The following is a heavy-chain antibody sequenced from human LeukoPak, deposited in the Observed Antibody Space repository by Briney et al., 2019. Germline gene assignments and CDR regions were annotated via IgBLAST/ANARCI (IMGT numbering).Heavy chain of an antibody. Sequence: SETLSLTCAVYGGSFSGYYWSWIRQPPGKGLEWIGEINHSGSTNYNPSLKSRVTISVDTSKNQFSLKLSSVTAADTAVYYCARASLDIVVVPAAIRNPTYFDYWGQGTLVTVSS. J-gene: IGHJ4*02. D-gene: IGHD2-2*02. CDR1: GGSFSGYY. CDR2: INHSGST. V-gene: IGHV4-34*01. CDR3: ARASLDIVVVPAAIRNPTYFDY.